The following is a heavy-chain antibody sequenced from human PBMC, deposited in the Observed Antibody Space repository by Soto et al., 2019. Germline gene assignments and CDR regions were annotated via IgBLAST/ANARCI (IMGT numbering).Heavy chain of an antibody. D-gene: IGHD3-22*01. CDR1: GGTFSSYA. J-gene: IGHJ3*02. V-gene: IGHV1-69*13. CDR2: IIPIFGTA. CDR3: ARGGWLRYDSSGYYLGDAFDI. Sequence: SVKVSCKASGGTFSSYAISWVRQAPGQGLEWMGGIIPIFGTANYAQKFQGRVTITADESTSTAYIELSSLRSEDTAVYYCARGGWLRYDSSGYYLGDAFDIWGQGTMVTVSS.